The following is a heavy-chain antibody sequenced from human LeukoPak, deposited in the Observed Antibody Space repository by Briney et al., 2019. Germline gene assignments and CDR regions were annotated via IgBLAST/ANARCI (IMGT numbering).Heavy chain of an antibody. D-gene: IGHD2-15*01. J-gene: IGHJ4*02. V-gene: IGHV1-69*05. CDR3: ASVPSRFGYCSGGNCYPHFDY. CDR1: GGTFSSYA. CDR2: IIPIFGTA. Sequence: APVKVSCKASGGTFSSYAISWVRQAPGQGLEWMGGIIPIFGTANYAQKFQGRVTITTDESTSTAYMELSSLRSEDTAVYYCASVPSRFGYCSGGNCYPHFDYWGQGTLVTVSS.